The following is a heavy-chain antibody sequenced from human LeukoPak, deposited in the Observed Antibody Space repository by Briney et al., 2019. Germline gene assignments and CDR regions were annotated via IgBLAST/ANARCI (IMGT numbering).Heavy chain of an antibody. CDR2: INPNNGGT. J-gene: IGHJ5*02. CDR1: GYTFTSYG. D-gene: IGHD2-15*01. CDR3: ARDRLRLGYERTNLFDP. Sequence: GASVKVSCKASGYTFTSYGISWVRQAPGQGLEWMGWINPNNGGTNYGQKFQGRVTMTRDTSISTAYMELSRLRSDDTAVYYCARDRLRLGYERTNLFDPWGQGTLVTVSS. V-gene: IGHV1-2*02.